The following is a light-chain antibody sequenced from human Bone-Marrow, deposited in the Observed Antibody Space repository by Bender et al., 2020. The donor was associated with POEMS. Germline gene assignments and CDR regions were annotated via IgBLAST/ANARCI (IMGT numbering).Light chain of an antibody. CDR3: SSYATSTVF. J-gene: IGLJ2*01. CDR1: SSDVGGYNY. Sequence: QSALTQPPSASGSPGQSVTISCTGTSSDVGGYNYVSWYQQHPGKAPKLMIHDVNDRPSGVSHRFSGSKSANMASLTISGLQAEDEADYYCSSYATSTVFFGGGTKLSVL. CDR2: DVN. V-gene: IGLV2-8*01.